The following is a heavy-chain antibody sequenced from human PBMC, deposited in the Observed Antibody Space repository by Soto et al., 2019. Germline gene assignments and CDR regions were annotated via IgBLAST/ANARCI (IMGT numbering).Heavy chain of an antibody. CDR3: ARGGWERASSHYGMDV. Sequence: ASVKVSCKASGYTFTGYYMHWVRQAPGQGLEWMGWINPNSGGTNYAQKFQGRVTMTRDTSISTAYRDLSRLRSDDTAVYYCARGGWERASSHYGMDVWGQGTTVTVSS. J-gene: IGHJ6*02. CDR2: INPNSGGT. D-gene: IGHD1-26*01. V-gene: IGHV1-2*02. CDR1: GYTFTGYY.